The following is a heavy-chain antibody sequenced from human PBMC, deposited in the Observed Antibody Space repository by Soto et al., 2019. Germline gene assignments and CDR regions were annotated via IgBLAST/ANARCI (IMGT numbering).Heavy chain of an antibody. Sequence: EKASSVGPGPPSSSYDNSWARQAPGQGLEWVGVIIPIFGTANYAQKFQGIVTITADESTSTAYMDLSSLRAEDTAVYYCASRPTLQYYYGSSGDHWGQGTLVTVS. D-gene: IGHD3-22*01. CDR1: GPPSSSYD. V-gene: IGHV1-69*01. CDR3: ASRPTLQYYYGSSGDH. J-gene: IGHJ4*02. CDR2: IIPIFGTA.